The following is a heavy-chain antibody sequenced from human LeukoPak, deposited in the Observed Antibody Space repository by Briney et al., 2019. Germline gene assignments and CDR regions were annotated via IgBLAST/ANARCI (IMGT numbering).Heavy chain of an antibody. Sequence: GGSLRLSCAAPGFTFSSYSMNWVRQAPGKGLEWVSSISSSSSYIYYADSVKGRFTISRDNAKNSLYLQMNSLRAEDTAVYYCARDGDQSSSWYDFDYWGQGTLVTVSS. J-gene: IGHJ4*02. CDR2: ISSSSSYI. D-gene: IGHD6-13*01. CDR3: ARDGDQSSSWYDFDY. CDR1: GFTFSSYS. V-gene: IGHV3-21*04.